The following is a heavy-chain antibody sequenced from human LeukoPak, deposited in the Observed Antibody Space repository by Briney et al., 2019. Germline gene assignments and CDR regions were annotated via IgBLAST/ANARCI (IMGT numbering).Heavy chain of an antibody. CDR3: AKGLGKATITPLGY. Sequence: PGGSLRLSCAASGFTFSSYAMSWVRQAPGKGLEWVSNMSGSGGSTYYADSVKGRFTISRDNSKNTLYLQMDSLRAEDTAVYYCAKGLGKATITPLGYWDQGTLVTVSS. V-gene: IGHV3-23*01. J-gene: IGHJ4*02. D-gene: IGHD5-24*01. CDR2: MSGSGGST. CDR1: GFTFSSYA.